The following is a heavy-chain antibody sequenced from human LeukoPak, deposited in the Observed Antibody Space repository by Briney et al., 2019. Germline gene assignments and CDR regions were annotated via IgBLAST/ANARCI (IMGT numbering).Heavy chain of an antibody. Sequence: ASVKVSCKASGYTFTGYYMHWVRQAPGQGLEWMGWINPNSGGTNYAQKFQGRVTMTRDTSISTAYMELSRLRSDDTAVYYCARSRAVTTSGPGYWGQGTLATVSS. J-gene: IGHJ4*02. V-gene: IGHV1-2*02. CDR3: ARSRAVTTSGPGY. CDR2: INPNSGGT. CDR1: GYTFTGYY. D-gene: IGHD4-11*01.